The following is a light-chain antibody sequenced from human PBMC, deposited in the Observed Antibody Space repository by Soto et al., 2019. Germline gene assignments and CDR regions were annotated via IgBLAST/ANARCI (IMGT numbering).Light chain of an antibody. V-gene: IGLV1-44*01. CDR3: AVWDDSLDGWV. J-gene: IGLJ3*02. CDR2: SDN. Sequence: QAVVTQPPSASGTPGQRVTISCSGSGSNIGENAVTWYQQLPGTAPKVLIYSDNQGPSGVPDRFSGSKSGTSASLAISGLQSEDEADYYCAVWDDSLDGWVFGGGTKVTVL. CDR1: GSNIGENA.